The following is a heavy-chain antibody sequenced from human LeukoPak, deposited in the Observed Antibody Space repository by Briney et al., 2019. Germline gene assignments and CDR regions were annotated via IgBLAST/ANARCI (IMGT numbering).Heavy chain of an antibody. J-gene: IGHJ4*02. CDR3: AKDKRYSGSYLDY. CDR2: ISYDGSNK. V-gene: IGHV3-30*18. D-gene: IGHD1-26*01. CDR1: GFTFNSYG. Sequence: PGGSLRLSCAASGFTFNSYGMHWVRRAPGKGLEWVAVISYDGSNKYYADSVKGRFTVSRDNSKNTLYLQMNSLRAEDTAVYYCAKDKRYSGSYLDYWGQGTLVTVSS.